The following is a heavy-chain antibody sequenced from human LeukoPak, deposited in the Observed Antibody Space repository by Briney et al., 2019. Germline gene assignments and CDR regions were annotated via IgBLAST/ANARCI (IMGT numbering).Heavy chain of an antibody. V-gene: IGHV3-21*01. D-gene: IGHD5-18*01. CDR2: ISSSSSYI. CDR3: ARDRGYSPDY. J-gene: IGHJ4*02. CDR1: GFAFSSYS. Sequence: GGSLRLSCAASGFAFSSYSMNWVRQAPGKGLEWVSSISSSSSYIYYADSVKGRFTISRDNAKNSLYLQMNSLRVDDTAVYYCARDRGYSPDYWGQGTLVTVSS.